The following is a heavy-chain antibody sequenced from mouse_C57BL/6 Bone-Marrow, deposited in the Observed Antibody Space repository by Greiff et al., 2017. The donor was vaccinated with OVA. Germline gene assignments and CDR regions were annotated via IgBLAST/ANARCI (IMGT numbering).Heavy chain of an antibody. V-gene: IGHV1-78*01. CDR3: ARDYGSSYGYFDV. Sequence: VQLQQSDAELVKPGASVKISCKVSGYTFTDHTIHWMKQRPEQGMEWIGYIYPRDGSTKYNEKFKGKATLTADKSSSTAYMQLNSLTSEDSAVYFCARDYGSSYGYFDVWGTGTTVTVSS. CDR1: GYTFTDHT. CDR2: IYPRDGST. J-gene: IGHJ1*03. D-gene: IGHD1-1*01.